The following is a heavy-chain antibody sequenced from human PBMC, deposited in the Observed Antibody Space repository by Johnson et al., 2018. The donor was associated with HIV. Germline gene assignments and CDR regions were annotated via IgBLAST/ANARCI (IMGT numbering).Heavy chain of an antibody. CDR3: ARYLTEKTPNAFDI. V-gene: IGHV3-20*04. CDR1: GSNFDDYG. Sequence: VQLVESGGGVARPGGSLRLSCAASGSNFDDYGMSWVRQAPGKGLEWVSGINWNGGRTGYADSVKGRFTISRDNAKNSLHLQMNSLRAEDTAVYYCARYLTEKTPNAFDIWGQGTMVTVSS. J-gene: IGHJ3*02. CDR2: INWNGGRT. D-gene: IGHD2-15*01.